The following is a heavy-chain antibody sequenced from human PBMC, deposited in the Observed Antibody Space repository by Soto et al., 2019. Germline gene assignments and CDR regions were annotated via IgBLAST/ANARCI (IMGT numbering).Heavy chain of an antibody. Sequence: GESLKISCKGSGYSFTSYWISWVRQMPGKGLEWMGRIDPSDSYTNYSPSFQGHVTISADKSISTAYLQWSSLKASDTAMYYCARPVVAAAGKGYYYYYGMDVWGQGTTVTVSS. CDR3: ARPVVAAAGKGYYYYYGMDV. CDR2: IDPSDSYT. D-gene: IGHD6-13*01. CDR1: GYSFTSYW. V-gene: IGHV5-10-1*01. J-gene: IGHJ6*01.